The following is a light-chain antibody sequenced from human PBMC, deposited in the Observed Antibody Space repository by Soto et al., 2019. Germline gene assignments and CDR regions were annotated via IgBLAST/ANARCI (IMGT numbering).Light chain of an antibody. CDR1: RDISNY. CDR2: HAF. V-gene: IGKV1-33*01. J-gene: IGKJ1*01. CDR3: QQYDNLLWT. Sequence: DIQMAQSPSSLSASVGDRVTITCQASRDISNYLNWYQQKPGEAPKLLIYHAFNLETGVPSRFSGSGSGTDFTFTISSLQPEDIATYYCQQYDNLLWTFGQGTKVEIK.